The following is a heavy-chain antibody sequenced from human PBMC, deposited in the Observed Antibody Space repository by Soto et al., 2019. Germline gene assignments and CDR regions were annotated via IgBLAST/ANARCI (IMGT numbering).Heavy chain of an antibody. Sequence: PGGSLRLSCAASGFTFSSYAMSWVRQAPGKGLEWVSAISGSGGSTYYADSVKGRFTISRDNSKNTLYLQMNSLRAEDTAVYYCAKDPRIEQLLVWVGAFDIWGQGTMVTVSS. J-gene: IGHJ3*02. CDR2: ISGSGGST. V-gene: IGHV3-23*01. CDR3: AKDPRIEQLLVWVGAFDI. D-gene: IGHD6-6*01. CDR1: GFTFSSYA.